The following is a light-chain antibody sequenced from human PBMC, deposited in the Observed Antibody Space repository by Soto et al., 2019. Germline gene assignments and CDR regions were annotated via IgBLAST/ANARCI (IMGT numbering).Light chain of an antibody. CDR3: MQGRHWPIT. Sequence: DVVMTQSPLSLPVTLGQPASISCRSSHSLVYNAANTYLNWFHQRPGQSPRRLIYGVSNRDSGVPDRFSGSGSGTDFTLRISRVEAEDVGVYYCMQGRHWPITFGQGTRLEIK. CDR2: GVS. J-gene: IGKJ5*01. V-gene: IGKV2-30*01. CDR1: HSLVYNAANTY.